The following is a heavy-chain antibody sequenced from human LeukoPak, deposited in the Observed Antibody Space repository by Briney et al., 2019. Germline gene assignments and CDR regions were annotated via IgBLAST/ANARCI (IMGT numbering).Heavy chain of an antibody. V-gene: IGHV1-69*04. D-gene: IGHD3-3*01. CDR1: GGTFSSYT. Sequence: SVKVSCKASGGTFSSYTISWVRQAPGQGLEWMGRIIPILGIANYAQKFQGRVTITADKSTSTAYMELSGLRSEDTAVYYCARDGNSYYDFWSGERPLDYWGQGTLVTVSS. J-gene: IGHJ4*02. CDR3: ARDGNSYYDFWSGERPLDY. CDR2: IIPILGIA.